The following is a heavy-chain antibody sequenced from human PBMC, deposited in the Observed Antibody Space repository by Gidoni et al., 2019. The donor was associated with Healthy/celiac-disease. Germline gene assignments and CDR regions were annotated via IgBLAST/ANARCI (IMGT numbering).Heavy chain of an antibody. V-gene: IGHV4-61*02. Sequence: QVQLQESGPGLVKPLQTLSLTCTVSGGSISSGSYYWSWIRQPAGKGLEWIGRIYTSGSTNYNPSLKSRVTMSVDTSKNQFSLKLSSVTAADTAVYYCARDAAAGAFDYWGQGTLVTDSS. CDR2: IYTSGST. J-gene: IGHJ4*02. D-gene: IGHD6-13*01. CDR3: ARDAAAGAFDY. CDR1: GGSISSGSYY.